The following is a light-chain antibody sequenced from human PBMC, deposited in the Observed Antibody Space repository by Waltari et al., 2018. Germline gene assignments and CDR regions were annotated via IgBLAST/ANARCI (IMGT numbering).Light chain of an antibody. CDR1: RPNIGDGYG. J-gene: IGLJ1*01. CDR2: DNT. Sequence: QSVLTQPPSLSGAPGQRVTSPGTGCRPNIGDGYGVSWYQQFPGTAPNLLIYDNTNRPSGVPARFSGSKSGTSASLAITGLQAEDEADYYCQSYDSSLRGFYVFGTGTKVTV. V-gene: IGLV1-40*01. CDR3: QSYDSSLRGFYV.